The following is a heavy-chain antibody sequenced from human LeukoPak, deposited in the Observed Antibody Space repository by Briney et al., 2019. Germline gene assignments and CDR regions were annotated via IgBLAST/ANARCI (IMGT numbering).Heavy chain of an antibody. J-gene: IGHJ5*02. CDR1: GGSISSSSYY. Sequence: SETLSLTCTVSGGSISSSSYYWGWIRQPPGKGLEWIGSIYYSGSTYYNPSLKSRVTISVDTSKNQFSLKLSSVTAADTAVYYCARRAYYDSSGFKPWGQGTLVTVPS. CDR3: ARRAYYDSSGFKP. D-gene: IGHD3-22*01. V-gene: IGHV4-39*01. CDR2: IYYSGST.